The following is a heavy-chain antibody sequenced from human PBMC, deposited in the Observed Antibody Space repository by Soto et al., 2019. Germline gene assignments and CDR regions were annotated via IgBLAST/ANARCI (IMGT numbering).Heavy chain of an antibody. D-gene: IGHD2-21*02. J-gene: IGHJ5*02. Sequence: GESLKISCKGSGYSFTSYWISWVRQMPGKGLEWMGRIDPSDSYTNYSPSFQGHVTISADKSISTAYLQWSSLKASDTAMYYCARRYCGGDCSSENWFDPWGQGTLVTVSS. CDR2: IDPSDSYT. V-gene: IGHV5-10-1*01. CDR1: GYSFTSYW. CDR3: ARRYCGGDCSSENWFDP.